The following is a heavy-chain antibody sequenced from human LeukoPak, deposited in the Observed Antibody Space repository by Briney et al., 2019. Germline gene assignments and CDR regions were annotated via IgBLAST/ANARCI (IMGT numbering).Heavy chain of an antibody. CDR2: INPSGGST. D-gene: IGHD5-18*01. V-gene: IGHV1-46*01. CDR1: GYTFTSYY. Sequence: ASVKVSCKASGYTFTSYYMHWVRQAPGQGLEWMGIINPSGGSTSYAQKFQGRVTMTRDMSTSTVYMELSSLRSEDTAVYYCARSEPRGYSYGHIDYGGQGTLVTVSS. J-gene: IGHJ4*02. CDR3: ARSEPRGYSYGHIDY.